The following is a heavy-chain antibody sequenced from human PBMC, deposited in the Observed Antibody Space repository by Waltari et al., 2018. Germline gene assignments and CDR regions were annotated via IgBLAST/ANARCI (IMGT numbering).Heavy chain of an antibody. V-gene: IGHV3-7*04. J-gene: IGHJ4*02. CDR1: AFTFSSAW. CDR3: ARVGYCITTRCLSTWDY. CDR2: IKQDGNEQ. D-gene: IGHD2-2*01. Sequence: EVQLVASGGGLVQPGGSLGPPCSASAFTFSSAWMSWVRQAPGKGLEWVPNIKQDGNEQYYMDSVKGRFTISRDNAKNSLYLQMDSLRAEDTAAYYCARVGYCITTRCLSTWDYWGQGTLVTVSS.